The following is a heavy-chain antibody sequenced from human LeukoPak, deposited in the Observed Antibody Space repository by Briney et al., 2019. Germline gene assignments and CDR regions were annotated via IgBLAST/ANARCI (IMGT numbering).Heavy chain of an antibody. J-gene: IGHJ4*02. CDR1: GYTLTELS. CDR3: ATWAQRDNPFDY. CDR2: FDPEDGET. D-gene: IGHD1-14*01. Sequence: ASVKVSCKVSGYTLTELSMHWVRQAPGKGLEWMGGFDPEDGETIYAQKFQGRVTMTEDTSTDTAYMELSSLRSEDTAVYYCATWAQRDNPFDYWGQGTLVTVSS. V-gene: IGHV1-24*01.